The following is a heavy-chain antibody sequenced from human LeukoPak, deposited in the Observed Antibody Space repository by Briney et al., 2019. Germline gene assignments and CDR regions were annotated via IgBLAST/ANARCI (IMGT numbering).Heavy chain of an antibody. CDR2: INHSGST. V-gene: IGHV4-34*01. Sequence: SETLSLTCAVYGGSFSGYYWSWIRQPPGKGLEWIGEINHSGSTNYNPSLKSRVTISVDTSKNQFSLKLSSVTAADTAVYYCARDLNIVVVVAATRFDPWGQGTLVTVSS. D-gene: IGHD2-15*01. CDR3: ARDLNIVVVVAATRFDP. J-gene: IGHJ5*02. CDR1: GGSFSGYY.